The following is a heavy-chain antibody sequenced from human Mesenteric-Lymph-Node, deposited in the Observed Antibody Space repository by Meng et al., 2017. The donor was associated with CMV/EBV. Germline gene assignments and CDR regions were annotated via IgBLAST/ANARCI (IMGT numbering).Heavy chain of an antibody. CDR2: INSDGSST. CDR1: GFTFSRYW. D-gene: IGHD2-2*01. V-gene: IGHV3-74*01. J-gene: IGHJ5*02. Sequence: GGSLRLSCAASGFTFSRYWMHWVRQAPGKGLVWVSRINSDGSSTNYADSVKGRFTISRDNAKNTLYLQMNSLRAEDTAVYYCARVIVPAALVASGWFDPWGQGTLVTVSS. CDR3: ARVIVPAALVASGWFDP.